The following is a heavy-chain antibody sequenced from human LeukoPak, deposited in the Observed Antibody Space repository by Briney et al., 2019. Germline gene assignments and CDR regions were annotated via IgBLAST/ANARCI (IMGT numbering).Heavy chain of an antibody. V-gene: IGHV3-53*01. J-gene: IGHJ4*02. CDR1: GFTVSRNY. Sequence: GGSLTLSCAASGFTVSRNYMTWVRQAPGKGLEWVSVIYSGGSTYYADSVKGRFTISRDNSKNTLYLQMNSLRAEDTAVYYCAGTIVGKWAIDYWGQRTLVTVSS. CDR3: AGTIVGKWAIDY. CDR2: IYSGGST. D-gene: IGHD3-22*01.